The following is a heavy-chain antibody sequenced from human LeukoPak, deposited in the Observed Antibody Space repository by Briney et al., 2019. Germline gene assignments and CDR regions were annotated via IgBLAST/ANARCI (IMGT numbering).Heavy chain of an antibody. CDR3: ARWGSIAVARFDY. D-gene: IGHD6-6*01. CDR1: GGSISSYY. J-gene: IGHJ4*02. Sequence: SETLSLTCTVSGGSISSYYWSWIRQPPGKGLEWIGYIYYTGSANYNPSLTSRVNISVDTSKNQFSLNLTSVTAADTAVYYCARWGSIAVARFDYWGQGTLVTVSS. V-gene: IGHV4-59*01. CDR2: IYYTGSA.